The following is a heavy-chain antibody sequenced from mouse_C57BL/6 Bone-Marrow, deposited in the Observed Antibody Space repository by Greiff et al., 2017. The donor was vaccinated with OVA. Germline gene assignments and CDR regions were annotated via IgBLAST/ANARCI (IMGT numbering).Heavy chain of an antibody. D-gene: IGHD1-1*01. CDR1: GYTFTGYW. V-gene: IGHV1-9*01. Sequence: QVQLQQSGAELMKPGASVKLSCKATGYTFTGYWIEWVKQRPGHGLEWIGEILPGSGSTNYNEKFKGKATFTADTFSNTAYMQLSSLTTEDSAIYYCAREPRGDLYSSYYFDYWGQGTTLTVSS. J-gene: IGHJ2*01. CDR3: AREPRGDLYSSYYFDY. CDR2: ILPGSGST.